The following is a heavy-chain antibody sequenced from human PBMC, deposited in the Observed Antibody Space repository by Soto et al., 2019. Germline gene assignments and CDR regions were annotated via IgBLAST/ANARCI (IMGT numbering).Heavy chain of an antibody. V-gene: IGHV3-66*01. J-gene: IGHJ3*02. CDR1: GFTVSSNY. CDR2: IYSGGST. Sequence: EVQLVESGGGLVQPGGSLRLSCAASGFTVSSNYMSWVRQAPGKGLEWVSVIYSGGSTYYADSVKGRFTISRDDSKNTLYLQMNSLRAEDTAVYYCARYSGYDSDAFDIWGQGTMVTVSS. D-gene: IGHD5-12*01. CDR3: ARYSGYDSDAFDI.